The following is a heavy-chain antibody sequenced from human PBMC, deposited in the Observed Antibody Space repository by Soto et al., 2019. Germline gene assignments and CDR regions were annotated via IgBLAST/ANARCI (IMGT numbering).Heavy chain of an antibody. Sequence: PGGSLRLSCAASGFTFSNAWMSWVRQAPGKGLEWVGRIKSKTDGGTTDYAAPVKGRFTISRDDSKNTLYLQMNSLKTEDTAVYYCTTLPSGYYYLDRTAARRYYYYGMDVWGQGTTVTVSS. CDR1: GFTFSNAW. J-gene: IGHJ6*02. D-gene: IGHD3-22*01. V-gene: IGHV3-15*01. CDR2: IKSKTDGGTT. CDR3: TTLPSGYYYLDRTAARRYYYYGMDV.